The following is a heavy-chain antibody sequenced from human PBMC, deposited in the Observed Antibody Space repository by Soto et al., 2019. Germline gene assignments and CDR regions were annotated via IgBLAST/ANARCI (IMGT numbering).Heavy chain of an antibody. Sequence: NPSETLSLTCTVSGGSISSGDYYWSWIRQPPGKGLEWIGYIYYSGSTYYNPSLKSRVTISVDTSKNQFSLKLSSVTAADTAVYYCARAEAAGMGFDYWGQGTLVTVSS. D-gene: IGHD6-13*01. CDR2: IYYSGST. CDR1: GGSISSGDYY. J-gene: IGHJ4*02. V-gene: IGHV4-30-4*01. CDR3: ARAEAAGMGFDY.